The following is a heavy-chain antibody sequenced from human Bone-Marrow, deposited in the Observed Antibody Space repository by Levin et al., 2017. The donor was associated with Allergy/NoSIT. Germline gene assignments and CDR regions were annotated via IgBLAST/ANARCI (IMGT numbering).Heavy chain of an antibody. CDR3: ARDRVYGSGSYFDY. Sequence: EASVKVSCKASGGTFSSYAISWVRQAPGQGLEWMGGIIPIFGTANYAQKFQGRVTITADESTSTAYMELSSLRSEDTAVYYCARDRVYGSGSYFDYWGQGTLVTVSS. CDR1: GGTFSSYA. CDR2: IIPIFGTA. D-gene: IGHD3-10*01. J-gene: IGHJ4*02. V-gene: IGHV1-69*13.